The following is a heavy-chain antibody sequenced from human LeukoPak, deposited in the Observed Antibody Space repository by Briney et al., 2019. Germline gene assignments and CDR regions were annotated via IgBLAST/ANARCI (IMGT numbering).Heavy chain of an antibody. V-gene: IGHV1-69*06. CDR1: GGTFSSYG. CDR3: ARVIHDYGDTNWFDP. D-gene: IGHD4-17*01. Sequence: SVKVSCKASGGTFSSYGISWVRQAPGQGLEWMGGIIPIFGTANYAQKFQGRVTITADKSTSTAYMELSSLRSEDTAVYYCARVIHDYGDTNWFDPWGQGTLVTISS. J-gene: IGHJ5*02. CDR2: IIPIFGTA.